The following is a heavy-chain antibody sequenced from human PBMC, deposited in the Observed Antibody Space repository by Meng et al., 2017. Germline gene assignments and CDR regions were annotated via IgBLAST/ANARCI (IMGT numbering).Heavy chain of an antibody. CDR2: IKSKTDGGTT. CDR3: TTDGSWGYYGSGSYPLPYYYYYGMDV. D-gene: IGHD3-10*01. Sequence: GASLKISWAASGSTFSNAWMSWVRQAPGKGQEWVGRIKSKTDGGTTDYAAPVKGRFTISRDDSKNTLYLQMNSLKTEDTAVYYCTTDGSWGYYGSGSYPLPYYYYYGMDVWGQGTTVTVSS. J-gene: IGHJ6*02. CDR1: GSTFSNAW. V-gene: IGHV3-15*01.